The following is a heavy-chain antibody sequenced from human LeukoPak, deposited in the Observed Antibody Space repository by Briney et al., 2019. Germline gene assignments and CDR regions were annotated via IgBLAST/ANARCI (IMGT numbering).Heavy chain of an antibody. D-gene: IGHD2/OR15-2a*01. CDR1: GYTFTGYY. V-gene: IGHV1-2*02. J-gene: IGHJ5*02. CDR3: ARTGLGFLIVNWFDP. CDR2: INPNSGGT. Sequence: ASVKVSCKASGYTFTGYYMHWVRQAPGQGLEWMGWINPNSGGTNYAQKFQGRVTMTRDTSISTAYMELSRLRSDDTAVYYCARTGLGFLIVNWFDPWGQGTLVTVSS.